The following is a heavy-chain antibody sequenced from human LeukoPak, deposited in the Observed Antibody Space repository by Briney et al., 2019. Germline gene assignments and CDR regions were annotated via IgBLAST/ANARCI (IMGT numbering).Heavy chain of an antibody. CDR1: GYTFTGYY. V-gene: IGHV1-2*02. D-gene: IGHD3-22*01. CDR2: INPNSGGT. Sequence: ASVKVSCKASGYTFTGYYMHWVRQAPGQGLEWMGWINPNSGGTNYAQKFQGRVTMTRDTSISTAYMELSRLRSDDTAVYYCARVSPWSLSPYDSSNFDYWGQGTLVTVSS. J-gene: IGHJ4*02. CDR3: ARVSPWSLSPYDSSNFDY.